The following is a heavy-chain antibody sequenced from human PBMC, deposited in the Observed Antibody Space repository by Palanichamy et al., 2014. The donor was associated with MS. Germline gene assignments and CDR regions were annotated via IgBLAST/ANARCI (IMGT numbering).Heavy chain of an antibody. CDR2: IIHSGST. CDR1: GGSFSGYS. J-gene: IGHJ4*02. D-gene: IGHD1-26*01. Sequence: QVQLQEWGAGLLRPAETLSLTCAVSGGSFSGYSWSWIRQPPGEGLEWIGEIIHSGSTNYNPSLKNRVTISAETSQNQFSLNLHYVTAADTAVYFCARSPGAWEPFYFDYWGQGALVTVSS. CDR3: ARSPGAWEPFYFDY. V-gene: IGHV4-34*12.